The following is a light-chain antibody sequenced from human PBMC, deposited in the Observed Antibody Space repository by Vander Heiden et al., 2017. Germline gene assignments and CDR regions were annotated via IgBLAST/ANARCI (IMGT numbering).Light chain of an antibody. Sequence: EFVLTQATCSLSLSPGERATLSCRARLSDSSNYLAWYQQRPGQAPRLLIYGASTRATGIPDRLSGGGSGTDFTLSIGRVEAEESAVYYCQQYGSSPWTFGQGTKVEIK. CDR2: GAS. V-gene: IGKV3-20*01. CDR1: LSDSSNY. J-gene: IGKJ1*01. CDR3: QQYGSSPWT.